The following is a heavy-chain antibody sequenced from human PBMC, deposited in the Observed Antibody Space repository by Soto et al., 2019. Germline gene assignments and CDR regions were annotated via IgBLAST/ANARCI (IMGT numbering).Heavy chain of an antibody. CDR3: AGNRVTIFGVVIIPDWFDP. CDR1: GGSVSSYY. V-gene: IGHV4-59*02. J-gene: IGHJ5*02. CDR2: IYYSGST. D-gene: IGHD3-3*01. Sequence: ETLSLTCTVSGGSVSSYYWSWIRQPPGKGLEWIGYIYYSGSTNYNPSLKSRVTISVDTSKNQFSLKLSSVTAADTAVYYCAGNRVTIFGVVIIPDWFDPWGQGTLVTVSS.